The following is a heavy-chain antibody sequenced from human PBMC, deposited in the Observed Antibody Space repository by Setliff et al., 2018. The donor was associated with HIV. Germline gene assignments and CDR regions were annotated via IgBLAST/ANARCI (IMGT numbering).Heavy chain of an antibody. CDR3: ASAGAWQRNALDI. D-gene: IGHD5-12*01. V-gene: IGHV1-46*01. CDR1: GYTFPNYG. Sequence: GASVKVSCKASGYTFPNYGITWVRQAPGQGLEWMGVINPTGGSTRNTQKFQGRVAMTRDTSTSTVYMELSSLRSEDTAVYYCASAGAWQRNALDIWGQGTMVTVSS. J-gene: IGHJ3*02. CDR2: INPTGGST.